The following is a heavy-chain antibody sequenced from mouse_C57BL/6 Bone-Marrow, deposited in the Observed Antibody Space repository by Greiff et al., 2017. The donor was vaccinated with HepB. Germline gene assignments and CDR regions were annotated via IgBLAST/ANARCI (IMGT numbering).Heavy chain of an antibody. D-gene: IGHD1-1*01. CDR3: ARKGLSSKAMDY. J-gene: IGHJ4*01. CDR2: ISNLAYSI. V-gene: IGHV5-15*01. Sequence: EVQLVESGGGLVQPGGSLKLSCAASGFTFSDYGMAWVRQAPRKGPEWVAFISNLAYSIYYADTVTGRFTISRENAKNTLYLEVSSLRSEDTAMYYCARKGLSSKAMDYWGQGTSVTVSS. CDR1: GFTFSDYG.